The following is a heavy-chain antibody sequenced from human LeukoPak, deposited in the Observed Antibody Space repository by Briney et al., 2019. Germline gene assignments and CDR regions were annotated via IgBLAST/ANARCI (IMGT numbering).Heavy chain of an antibody. J-gene: IGHJ4*01. V-gene: IGHV3-30*02. CDR3: AKDPGSGFSXYXDX. CDR1: GFTFNSYG. D-gene: IGHD6-19*01. Sequence: GGSLRLSCAASGFTFNSYGMHWVRQAPGKGLEWVAFIRYDGSNKYYGDSVKGRFTISRDNSKNTLYLQMNSLRPEDTAVYYCAKDPGSGFSXYXDXWXXXTLVTVS. CDR2: IRYDGSNK.